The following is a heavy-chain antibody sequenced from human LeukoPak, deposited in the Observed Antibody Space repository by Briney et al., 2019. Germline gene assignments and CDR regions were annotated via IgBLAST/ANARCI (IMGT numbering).Heavy chain of an antibody. V-gene: IGHV1-8*03. CDR2: MNPNSGNT. CDR1: GYTFTSYD. D-gene: IGHD5-12*01. Sequence: ASVKVSCKASGYTFTSYDINWVRQATGQGLEWMGWMNPNSGNTGYAQKFQGRVTITRNTSISTAYMELSSLRSEDTAVYYCARWVHSGYELYYYYYYMDVWGKGTTVTVSS. CDR3: ARWVHSGYELYYYYYYMDV. J-gene: IGHJ6*03.